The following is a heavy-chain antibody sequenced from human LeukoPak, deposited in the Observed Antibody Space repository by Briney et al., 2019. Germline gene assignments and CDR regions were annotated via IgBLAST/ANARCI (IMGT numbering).Heavy chain of an antibody. V-gene: IGHV4-39*01. J-gene: IGHJ3*02. CDR3: MVRGVIIKSPPVDDAFDI. CDR2: IYYSGST. D-gene: IGHD3-10*01. Sequence: PSETLSLTCTVSGGSISSTIYHWGWIRQSPGKGLEWIGSIYYSGSTYYNPSLKSRVTISVDTSKNQFSLKLSSVTAADTAVYYCMVRGVIIKSPPVDDAFDIWGQGTMVTVSS. CDR1: GGSISSTIYH.